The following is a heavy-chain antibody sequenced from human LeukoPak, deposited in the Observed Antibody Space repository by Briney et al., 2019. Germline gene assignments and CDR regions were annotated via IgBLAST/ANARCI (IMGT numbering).Heavy chain of an antibody. D-gene: IGHD5-12*01. Sequence: GGSLRLSCTASGFTFGDYAMTRVRQAPGKGLEWVGFIRSKAYGGTTEFAASVKGRFIISRDDSKSIAYLQMNSLKTEDTAVYYCTAYDPSDYYGMDVWGQGTTVTVS. CDR2: IRSKAYGGTT. V-gene: IGHV3-49*04. CDR1: GFTFGDYA. CDR3: TAYDPSDYYGMDV. J-gene: IGHJ6*02.